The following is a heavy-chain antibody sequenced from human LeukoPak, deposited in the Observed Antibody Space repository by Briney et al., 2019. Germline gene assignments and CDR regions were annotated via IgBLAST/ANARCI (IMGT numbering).Heavy chain of an antibody. D-gene: IGHD6-13*01. CDR1: GYTFTYYC. Sequence: ASVKVSCKASGYTFTYYCMHWVRQAPGQGLEWMAIINTSGGSTNYAQKFQGRLTVTRDTSTSTVYMELSSLRSEDTALYYCARPLTSAAGSYEFVYWGQGTLVTVSS. V-gene: IGHV1-46*01. CDR2: INTSGGST. CDR3: ARPLTSAAGSYEFVY. J-gene: IGHJ4*02.